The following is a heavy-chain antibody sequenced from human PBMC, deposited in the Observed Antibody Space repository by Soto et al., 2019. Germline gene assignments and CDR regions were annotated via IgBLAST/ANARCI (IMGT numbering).Heavy chain of an antibody. V-gene: IGHV3-30-3*01. CDR2: ISYDGSNK. CDR1: GFTFSSYA. Sequence: GGSLRLSCAASGFTFSSYAMHWVRQAPGKGLEWVAVISYDGSNKYYADSVKGRFTISRDNSKSTLYLQMNSLRAEDTAVYYCARDSGYYYDSSGYLTPGYWGQGTLVTVSS. CDR3: ARDSGYYYDSSGYLTPGY. D-gene: IGHD3-22*01. J-gene: IGHJ4*02.